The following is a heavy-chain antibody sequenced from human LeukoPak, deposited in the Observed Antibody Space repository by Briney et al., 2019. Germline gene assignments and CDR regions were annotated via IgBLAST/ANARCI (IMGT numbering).Heavy chain of an antibody. Sequence: GGSLRLSCAASGLTFSDYYMSWIRQAPGKGLEWVSYISSSSYTNYADSVKGRFTISRDNAKNSLYLQMNSLRAEDTAVYYCARAVNGDWGNWFDPWGQGTLVTVSS. J-gene: IGHJ5*02. CDR3: ARAVNGDWGNWFDP. D-gene: IGHD4-17*01. V-gene: IGHV3-11*06. CDR1: GLTFSDYY. CDR2: ISSSSYT.